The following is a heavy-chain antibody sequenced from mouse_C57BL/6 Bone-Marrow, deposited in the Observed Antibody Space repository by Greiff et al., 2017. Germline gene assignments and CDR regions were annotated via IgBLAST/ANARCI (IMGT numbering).Heavy chain of an antibody. CDR2: INPYNGGT. V-gene: IGHV1-19*01. D-gene: IGHD1-1*01. CDR1: GYTFTDYY. CDR3: GRILPYWYFDV. J-gene: IGHJ1*03. Sequence: EVQLQQSGPVLVKPGASVKMSCKASGYTFTDYYMNWVKQSHGKSLEWIGVINPYNGGTSYNKKFKGKATLTVDKSSSTAYMELNSLTSEDSAVYYCGRILPYWYFDVWGTGTTVTVSS.